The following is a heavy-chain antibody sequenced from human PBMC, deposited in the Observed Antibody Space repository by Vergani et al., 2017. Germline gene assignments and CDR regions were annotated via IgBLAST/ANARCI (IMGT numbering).Heavy chain of an antibody. V-gene: IGHV4-59*06. J-gene: IGHJ6*03. CDR3: ARAPPYDFWSGYSYYYYYYMDV. D-gene: IGHD3-3*01. CDR1: GGSISSYY. Sequence: QVQLQESGPGLVKPSETLSLTCTVSGGSISSYYWSWIRQHPGKGLEWIGYIYYSGSIYYNPSLKSRVTISVDTSKNQFSLKLSSVTAADTAVYYCARAPPYDFWSGYSYYYYYYMDVWGKGTTVTVSS. CDR2: IYYSGSI.